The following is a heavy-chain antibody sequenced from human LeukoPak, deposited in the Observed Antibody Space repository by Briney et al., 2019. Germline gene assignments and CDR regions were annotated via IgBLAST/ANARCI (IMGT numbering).Heavy chain of an antibody. D-gene: IGHD3-10*01. CDR3: ARDSGFD. J-gene: IGHJ4*02. CDR1: GFTFSTYA. CDR2: ISDDGSSK. Sequence: GRSLRLSCAASGFTFSTYAMHWVRQAPGKGLDWVAVISDDGSSKYNADSVKGRFTISRDNSKNTLYLQTNSLRTADTAVYSCARDSGFDWGQGTLVTVSS. V-gene: IGHV3-30*04.